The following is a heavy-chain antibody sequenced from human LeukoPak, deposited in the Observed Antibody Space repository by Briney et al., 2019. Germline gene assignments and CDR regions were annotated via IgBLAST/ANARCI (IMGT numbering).Heavy chain of an antibody. D-gene: IGHD3-22*01. V-gene: IGHV3-23*01. Sequence: GGSLRLSCAASGFTFSNYAMTWVRQAPGKGLEWVSSLSGSGGGTWHAGSVKGRFSISRDNSKNTLYLEMNSLRAEDTAVYYCAKDRTPYSRSGGYYLGAFDLWGHGTLVTVSS. J-gene: IGHJ3*01. CDR2: LSGSGGGT. CDR3: AKDRTPYSRSGGYYLGAFDL. CDR1: GFTFSNYA.